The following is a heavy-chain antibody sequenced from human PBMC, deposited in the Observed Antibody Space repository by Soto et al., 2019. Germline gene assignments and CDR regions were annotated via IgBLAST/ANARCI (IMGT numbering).Heavy chain of an antibody. Sequence: SLKISCAASGFTFSSYAMSWVRQAPGKGLEWVSAISGSGGSTYYADSVKGRFTISRDNSKNTLYLQMNSLRAEDTAVYYCAKENYYDSSGTLDYWGQGTLVTVSS. V-gene: IGHV3-23*01. CDR1: GFTFSSYA. D-gene: IGHD3-22*01. J-gene: IGHJ4*02. CDR2: ISGSGGST. CDR3: AKENYYDSSGTLDY.